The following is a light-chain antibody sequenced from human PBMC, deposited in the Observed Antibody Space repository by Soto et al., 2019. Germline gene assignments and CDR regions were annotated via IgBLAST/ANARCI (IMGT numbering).Light chain of an antibody. CDR2: ATS. CDR3: QQYYTYPWT. J-gene: IGKJ1*01. CDR1: QGISSY. V-gene: IGKV1-8*01. Sequence: AIRMTQSPSSLSASAGDKVTITCRASQGISSYLAWFQQKPGRSPKLLMSATSTLQSDVPSRFSGSGSGTDFTLTIGCLQSEDFATYYCQQYYTYPWTFGQGTNVEIK.